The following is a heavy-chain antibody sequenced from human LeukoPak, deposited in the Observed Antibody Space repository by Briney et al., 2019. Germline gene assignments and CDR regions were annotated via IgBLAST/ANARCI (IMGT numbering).Heavy chain of an antibody. CDR3: ARHGSGYYHYYFDY. V-gene: IGHV4-39*01. CDR1: GVSISSSSYY. Sequence: NTSETLSLTCTVSGVSISSSSYYWGWIRQPPGKGLEWIGSIYSDGSTYYNSSLKSRVTISIDTSKNQVSLKMSSVTAPDTAVYYCARHGSGYYHYYFDYWGQGNLVTVSS. J-gene: IGHJ4*02. D-gene: IGHD3-22*01. CDR2: IYSDGST.